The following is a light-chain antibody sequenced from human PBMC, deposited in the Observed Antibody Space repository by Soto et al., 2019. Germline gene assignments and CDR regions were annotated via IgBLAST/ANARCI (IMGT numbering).Light chain of an antibody. CDR3: QQRSNWPPT. CDR2: DAS. Sequence: EIVMTQSPATLSVSPGERATLSCRASQSVNSKLAWYQQKPGQAPRLLIYDASNRATGIPARFSGSGSGTDFTLTISYLEPEDFAVFYCQQRSNWPPTFGQGTKVDIK. J-gene: IGKJ1*01. CDR1: QSVNSK. V-gene: IGKV3-11*01.